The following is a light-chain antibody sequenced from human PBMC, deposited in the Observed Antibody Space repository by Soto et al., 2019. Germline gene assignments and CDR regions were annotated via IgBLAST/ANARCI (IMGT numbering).Light chain of an antibody. CDR2: GAS. Sequence: EIVLTQSPGTLSLPPGERATLSCRASQSVNSNLAWYQQKPGQPPRLLIYGASSRAAGIPDRFSGSGSGTDFTLTINRLEPEDFAVYYCQQYVTSRRTFGPGTKVDIK. CDR3: QQYVTSRRT. CDR1: QSVNSN. V-gene: IGKV3-20*01. J-gene: IGKJ1*01.